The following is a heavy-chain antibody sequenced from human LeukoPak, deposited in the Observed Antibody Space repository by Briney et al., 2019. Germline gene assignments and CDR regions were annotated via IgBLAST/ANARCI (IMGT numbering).Heavy chain of an antibody. CDR3: AKESSGWYFRRPKYFDY. CDR2: VYSGGST. D-gene: IGHD6-19*01. Sequence: GGSLRLSCTASGFIVTNNYINWVRQAPGKGLEWVSLVYSGGSTYYADSVKGRFTISRDNSKNTLYLQMNSLRAEDTAVYYCAKESSGWYFRRPKYFDYWGQGTLVTVSS. CDR1: GFIVTNNY. J-gene: IGHJ4*02. V-gene: IGHV3-53*01.